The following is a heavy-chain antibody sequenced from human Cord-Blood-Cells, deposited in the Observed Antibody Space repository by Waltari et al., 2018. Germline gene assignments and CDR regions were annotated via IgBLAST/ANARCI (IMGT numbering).Heavy chain of an antibody. D-gene: IGHD7-27*01. CDR3: ARDPRRANWGAFDI. J-gene: IGHJ3*02. CDR1: GFTFSSYS. V-gene: IGHV3-21*01. CDR2: ISISSSYI. Sequence: EVQLVESGGGLVKPGGSLRLSCAASGFTFSSYSMNWVRQAPGKGLEWVSSISISSSYIYYADSVKGRFTISRDNAKNSLYLQMNSLRAEDTAVYYCARDPRRANWGAFDIWGQGTMVTVSS.